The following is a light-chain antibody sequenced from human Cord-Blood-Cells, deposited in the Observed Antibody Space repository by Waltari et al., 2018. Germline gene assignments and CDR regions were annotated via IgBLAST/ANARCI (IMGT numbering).Light chain of an antibody. V-gene: IGKV1-33*01. CDR2: DAS. CDR3: QQYDNLPIT. J-gene: IGKJ5*01. CDR1: QDISNY. Sequence: DIQMTQSPSYLSASVGDRVTITCQASQDISNYLNWYQQKPGKAPKLLIYDASNLETGVPSRFSGSGSGTYFTFNSSSLQPEDIATYYCQQYDNLPITFGQGTRLEIK.